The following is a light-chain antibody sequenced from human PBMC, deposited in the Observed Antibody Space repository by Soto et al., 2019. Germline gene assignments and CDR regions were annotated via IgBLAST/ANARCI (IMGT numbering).Light chain of an antibody. Sequence: IQMTQSPSTLSASVGDRVTITCRASQSISSWLAWYQQKPGKAPKLLIYAASSLQSGVPSRFSGSGSGTDFTPTISSLQPEDFATYYCLQDYNYPWTFGQGTKVDIK. J-gene: IGKJ1*01. CDR3: LQDYNYPWT. V-gene: IGKV1-6*01. CDR1: QSISSW. CDR2: AAS.